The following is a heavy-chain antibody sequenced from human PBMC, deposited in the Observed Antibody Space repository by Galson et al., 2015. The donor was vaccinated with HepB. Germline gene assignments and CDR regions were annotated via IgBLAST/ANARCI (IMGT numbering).Heavy chain of an antibody. D-gene: IGHD3/OR15-3a*01. CDR3: PTDSDFWTGYHRPYGMDV. CDR2: FDPEDGET. V-gene: IGHV1-24*01. J-gene: IGHJ6*02. CDR1: GYTLTELS. Sequence: SVKVSCKVSGYTLTELSMHWVRQAPGQGLEWMGGFDPEDGETIHAQKFQGRVTMTEETSTDTAYMELRSLRSEDTAVYYCPTDSDFWTGYHRPYGMDVWGQGTPVTAS.